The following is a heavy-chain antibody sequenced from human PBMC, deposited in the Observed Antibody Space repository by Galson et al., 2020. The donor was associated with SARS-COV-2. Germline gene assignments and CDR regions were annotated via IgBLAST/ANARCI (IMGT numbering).Heavy chain of an antibody. CDR3: AKTYDFWSGSFMDV. D-gene: IGHD3-3*01. Sequence: GGSLRLSCAASGFTFDDYAMHWVRLAPGKGLEWVSGISWNSGSIGYADSVKGRFTISRDNAKNSLHLQMNSLRAEDTALYYCAKTYDFWSGSFMDVWGKGTTVTVSS. CDR1: GFTFDDYA. J-gene: IGHJ6*03. CDR2: ISWNSGSI. V-gene: IGHV3-9*01.